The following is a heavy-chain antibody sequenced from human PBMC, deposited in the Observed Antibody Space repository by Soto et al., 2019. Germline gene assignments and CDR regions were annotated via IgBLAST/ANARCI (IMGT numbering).Heavy chain of an antibody. CDR2: MNPSSGDS. CDR1: GYPFTAFD. CDR3: VRQPGGVATPGDDY. V-gene: IGHV1-8*01. J-gene: IGHJ4*02. Sequence: QVQLVQSGAEVKKPGASVKVSCEASGYPFTAFDINWVRQAAGQGLGWMGWMNPSSGDSAFAQRFKERITMTRTTSSSTAYMELSRLTSDDTAVYYCVRQPGGVATPGDDYWGQGTLVTVSS. D-gene: IGHD3-16*01.